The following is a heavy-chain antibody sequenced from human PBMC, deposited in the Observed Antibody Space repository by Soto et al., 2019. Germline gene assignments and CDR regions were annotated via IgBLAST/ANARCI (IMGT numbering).Heavy chain of an antibody. J-gene: IGHJ5*02. Sequence: SETLSLTCSFSGDSSSTSTYSWSWIRQPPGKALEWVGFIYRSGVSSYNASLKSRVSISIDTSRNHRSLKVRSVTAADTAVYYCAGMADTSGLRFDPWGPGALVTVSS. CDR2: IYRSGVS. CDR1: GDSSSTSTYS. D-gene: IGHD6-19*01. CDR3: AGMADTSGLRFDP. V-gene: IGHV4-30-2*01.